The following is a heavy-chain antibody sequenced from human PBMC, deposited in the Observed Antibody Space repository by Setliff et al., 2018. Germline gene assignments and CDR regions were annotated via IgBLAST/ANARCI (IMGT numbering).Heavy chain of an antibody. Sequence: SETLSLTCTVSGGSISGSSSFWGWIRQPTGKGMEWIGSVYYSGSTYYNPSLKSRVTISVDTSKNQFSLKLRSVTAADTAVYYCARARSLDFDYWGQGMLVTVSS. CDR1: GGSISGSSSF. J-gene: IGHJ4*02. CDR3: ARARSLDFDY. V-gene: IGHV4-39*01. CDR2: VYYSGST.